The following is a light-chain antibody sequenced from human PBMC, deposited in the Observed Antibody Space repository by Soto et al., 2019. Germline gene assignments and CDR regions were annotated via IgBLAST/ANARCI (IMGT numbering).Light chain of an antibody. CDR3: QXTNSFPLT. J-gene: IGKJ4*01. Sequence: DIQMTQSPSSVSASVGDRVTITCRASQGISSWLAWYQQKPGKAPNLLIYAASSLQSGVPSRFSGSGSGTXXXXXXXXXXXXXFATXYXQXTNSFPLTFGGGTKVEIK. V-gene: IGKV1-12*01. CDR2: AAS. CDR1: QGISSW.